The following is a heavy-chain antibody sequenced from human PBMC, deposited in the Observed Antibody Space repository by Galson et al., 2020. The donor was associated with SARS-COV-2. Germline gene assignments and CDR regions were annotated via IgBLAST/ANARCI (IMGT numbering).Heavy chain of an antibody. CDR2: ISGSGDST. CDR1: GFTFSSYA. D-gene: IGHD5-18*01. J-gene: IGHJ4*02. V-gene: IGHV3-23*01. CDR3: AKDRRGGVTSYFDY. Sequence: GGSLRLSCAASGFTFSSYAMSWVRQAPGKGLEWVSAISGSGDSTYYADSVKGRFTISRDNSKNTLYLQMNSLRDEDTAVYYCAKDRRGGVTSYFDYGGQGTLITVSS.